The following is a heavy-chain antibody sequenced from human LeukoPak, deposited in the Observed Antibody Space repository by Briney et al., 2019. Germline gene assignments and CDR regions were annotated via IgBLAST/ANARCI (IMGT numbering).Heavy chain of an antibody. J-gene: IGHJ4*02. V-gene: IGHV4-4*07. Sequence: SETLSLTCSVSDDSISEYFWTWIRQPAGKGLEWIGRIYTSGSTNYNPSLKSRVTISVDTSKNQFSLKLSSVTAADTAVYYCARGDPYDNYFDYWGQGTLVTVSS. CDR2: IYTSGST. CDR3: ARGDPYDNYFDY. CDR1: DDSISEYF. D-gene: IGHD3-16*01.